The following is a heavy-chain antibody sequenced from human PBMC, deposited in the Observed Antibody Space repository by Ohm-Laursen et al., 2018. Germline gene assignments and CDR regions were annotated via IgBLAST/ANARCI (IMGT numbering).Heavy chain of an antibody. Sequence: SLRLSCAASGFTFSSYGMHWVRQAPGKGLEWVAVISYDGSNKYYADSVKGRFTISRDNSKNTLYLQMNSLRAEDTAVYYCAKGSTDYWGQGTLVTVSS. CDR2: ISYDGSNK. CDR3: AKGSTDY. J-gene: IGHJ4*02. CDR1: GFTFSSYG. V-gene: IGHV3-30*18.